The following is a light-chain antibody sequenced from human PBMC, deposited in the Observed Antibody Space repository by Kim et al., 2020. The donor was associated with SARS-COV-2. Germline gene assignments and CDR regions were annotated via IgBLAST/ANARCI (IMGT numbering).Light chain of an antibody. CDR2: DVS. CDR1: SGDVGGYNH. V-gene: IGLV2-11*01. Sequence: QSALTQPRSVSGSPGQSVTISCTGTSGDVGGYNHVSWHQQHPGKAPKLVIFDVSQRPAGVPDRFSASKSGNTASLTISGLQAEDEADYYCSSYAGTDRLIFGGGTQLTVL. J-gene: IGLJ2*01. CDR3: SSYAGTDRLI.